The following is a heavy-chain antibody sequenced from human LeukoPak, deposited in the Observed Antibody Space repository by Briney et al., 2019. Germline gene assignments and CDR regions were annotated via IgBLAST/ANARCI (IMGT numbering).Heavy chain of an antibody. CDR1: GYSFTSHY. D-gene: IGHD6-19*01. V-gene: IGHV1-46*01. J-gene: IGHJ6*03. CDR3: ARDPMWLDDYYYYYYMDV. Sequence: ASVKVSCKASGYSFTSHYMHWVRQAPGQGLEWMGLINPSGSSTLYAQKFQGRVTMTRDMSTTTDYMELSSLRSEDTAVYYCARDPMWLDDYYYYYYMDVWGKGTTVTVSS. CDR2: INPSGSST.